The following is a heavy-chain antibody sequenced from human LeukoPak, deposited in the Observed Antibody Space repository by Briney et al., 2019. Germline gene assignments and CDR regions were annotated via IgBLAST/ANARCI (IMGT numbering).Heavy chain of an antibody. J-gene: IGHJ5*02. CDR1: GYTFTGYY. CDR3: ARGKLAAPGRTGYNWFDP. CDR2: INPNSGGT. Sequence: ASVKVSCKASGYTFTGYYIHWVRQAPGQGLEWMGRINPNSGGTNYAQKFQGRVTMPRDTSITTAYMELSGLRSDDTAIYYCARGKLAAPGRTGYNWFDPWGQGTLVTVSS. D-gene: IGHD6-13*01. V-gene: IGHV1-2*02.